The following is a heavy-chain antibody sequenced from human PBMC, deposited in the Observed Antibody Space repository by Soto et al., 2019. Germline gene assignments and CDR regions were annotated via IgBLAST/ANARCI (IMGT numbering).Heavy chain of an antibody. D-gene: IGHD1-26*01. J-gene: IGHJ3*02. CDR3: ARPNSASYLRVAFDI. Sequence: SETLFLTCTVCVGSISSSSYYWGWMRQPPGKGLEWIGSMFYSGSTYYNPSLKSRVTVSVDTSRNQFSLQLSSVTAADTAVYYCARPNSASYLRVAFDIWGQGTMVTVSS. CDR1: VGSISSSSYY. CDR2: MFYSGST. V-gene: IGHV4-39*01.